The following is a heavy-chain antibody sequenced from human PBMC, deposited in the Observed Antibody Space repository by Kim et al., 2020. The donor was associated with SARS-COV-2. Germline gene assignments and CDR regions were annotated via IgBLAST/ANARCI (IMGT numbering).Heavy chain of an antibody. J-gene: IGHJ6*02. CDR3: VKGADLCYYSGFDV. Sequence: AHSVKGRFTISRDNAKNTVYLQMNSLGVEDTAVYYCVKGADLCYYSGFDVWGQGTTVTVSS. V-gene: IGHV3-23*01. D-gene: IGHD3-22*01.